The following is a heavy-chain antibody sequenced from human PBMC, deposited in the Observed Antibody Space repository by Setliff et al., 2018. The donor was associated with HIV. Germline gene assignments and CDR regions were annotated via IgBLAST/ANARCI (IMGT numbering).Heavy chain of an antibody. Sequence: GGSLRLSCAASGFSFSSYGMHWVRQAPGKGLEYIGRIKSKTDGGTTDYAAPVKGRFTISRDDSKNIAYLQMNSLKTEDTAVYYCTRLRGYSYGLASYYYYYMDVWGKGTTVTVS. V-gene: IGHV3-15*01. CDR3: TRLRGYSYGLASYYYYYMDV. D-gene: IGHD5-18*01. J-gene: IGHJ6*03. CDR2: IKSKTDGGTT. CDR1: GFSFSSYG.